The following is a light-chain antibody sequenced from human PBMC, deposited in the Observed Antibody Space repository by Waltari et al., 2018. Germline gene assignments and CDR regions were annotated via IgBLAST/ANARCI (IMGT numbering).Light chain of an antibody. V-gene: IGLV2-14*01. Sequence: QSALTQPASVSGSPGQSITISCSGTSSDVGSYNYVSWYQQHPGKAPTLMIYDVTKRPSGVSNRCSGSKSGNTASLTISGLQAEDEADYYCSSYTTSSTLVFGGGTKLTVL. J-gene: IGLJ3*02. CDR2: DVT. CDR1: SSDVGSYNY. CDR3: SSYTTSSTLV.